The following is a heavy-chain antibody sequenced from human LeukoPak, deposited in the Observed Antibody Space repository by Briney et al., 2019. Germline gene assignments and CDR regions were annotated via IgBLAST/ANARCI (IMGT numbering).Heavy chain of an antibody. D-gene: IGHD3-22*01. CDR1: GFTFSSYS. J-gene: IGHJ3*02. CDR3: ASRSTYYYDSSGYYAFDI. Sequence: GGSLRLSCAASGFTFSSYSMNWVRQAPGKGLEWVSSISSSSYIYYADSVKGRFTISRDNAKNSLYLQMDSLRAEDTAVYYCASRSTYYYDSSGYYAFDIWGQGTMVTVSS. CDR2: ISSSSYI. V-gene: IGHV3-21*04.